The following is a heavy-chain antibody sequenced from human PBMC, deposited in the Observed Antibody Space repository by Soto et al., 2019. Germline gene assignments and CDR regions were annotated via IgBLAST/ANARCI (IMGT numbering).Heavy chain of an antibody. D-gene: IGHD3-10*01. CDR2: VNSDGSGT. V-gene: IGHV3-74*01. Sequence: EVQLVESGGGLVQPGGSLRLSCAASGFTFINYRMHWVRQAPGKGLVWVSRVNSDGSGTEYADSVKGRFTISRDNAKNTLYLQMNCLRAEDTAVYYCARSDYSGSGKYYQGGAFALWGQGTMVTVSS. CDR3: ARSDYSGSGKYYQGGAFAL. CDR1: GFTFINYR. J-gene: IGHJ3*01.